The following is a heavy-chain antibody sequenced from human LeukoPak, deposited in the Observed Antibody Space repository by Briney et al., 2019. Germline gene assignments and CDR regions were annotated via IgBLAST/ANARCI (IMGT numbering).Heavy chain of an antibody. CDR3: ATDPGNSGYSFDY. J-gene: IGHJ4*02. D-gene: IGHD5-18*01. V-gene: IGHV3-21*01. CDR2: ISTGSSYK. Sequence: GGSLRLSCAASGFTFSNYNMNWVRQAPGKGLEWVSYISTGSSYKYYADSVKGRFTISRDNAKNSVLLQMNSLRAEDTAVYYCATDPGNSGYSFDYWGRGTLVTVSS. CDR1: GFTFSNYN.